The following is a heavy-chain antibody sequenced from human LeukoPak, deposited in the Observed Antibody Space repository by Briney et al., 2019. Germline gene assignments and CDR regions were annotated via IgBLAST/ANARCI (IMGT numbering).Heavy chain of an antibody. V-gene: IGHV3-23*01. CDR2: IGSSGGST. CDR1: GFNFITAA. Sequence: PGGSLRLSYAASGFNFITAAMTWVRQAPGKGLGWVSLIGSSGGSTYYADPVKGRFTNSRDNFNHTLSLQMNSLGVEDTAIYYCVKDIQLSTWGLGTMVTVSS. D-gene: IGHD5-24*01. J-gene: IGHJ3*01. CDR3: VKDIQLST.